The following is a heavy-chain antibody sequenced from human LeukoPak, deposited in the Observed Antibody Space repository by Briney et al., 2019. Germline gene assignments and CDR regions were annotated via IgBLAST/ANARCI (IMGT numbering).Heavy chain of an antibody. V-gene: IGHV3-33*01. CDR1: GFILSTHG. CDR2: MWYDGSRE. CDR3: ARDLSFGSLDF. Sequence: GGSLRLSCAASGFILSTHGMDWVRQAPGKGPEWVAGMWYDGSREDYADSVKGRFTISRDMPKNTLNLQMNSLRVEDTAMFYCARDLSFGSLDFRGQGTLVTVSS. J-gene: IGHJ4*02. D-gene: IGHD1-26*01.